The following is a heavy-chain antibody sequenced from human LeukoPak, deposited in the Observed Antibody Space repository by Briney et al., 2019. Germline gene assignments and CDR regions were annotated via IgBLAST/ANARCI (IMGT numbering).Heavy chain of an antibody. D-gene: IGHD2-21*02. CDR2: IKSKTDGGTT. CDR1: GFTFSNAW. J-gene: IGHJ4*02. Sequence: PGGSLRLSCAASGFTFSNAWMNWVRPAPGKGLEWVGRIKSKTDGGTTDYAAPVKGRFTISRDDSKNTLYLQMNSLKTEDTAVYYCTTETYCGGDCYSRWGQGTLVTVSS. V-gene: IGHV3-15*07. CDR3: TTETYCGGDCYSR.